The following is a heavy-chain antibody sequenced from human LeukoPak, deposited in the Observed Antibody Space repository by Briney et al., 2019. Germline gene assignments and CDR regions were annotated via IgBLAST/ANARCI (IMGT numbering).Heavy chain of an antibody. CDR1: GYSISSGYY. V-gene: IGHV4-38-2*01. J-gene: IGHJ4*02. D-gene: IGHD3-16*01. Sequence: SSETLSLTCAVSGYSISSGYYWGWIRQPPGKGLQWIASMYQSGSTYYNPSLKSRVTISLDTSKNQFSLKLSSVTAADTAVYYCARYKDHAYFDYWGLGTLVTVSS. CDR3: ARYKDHAYFDY. CDR2: MYQSGST.